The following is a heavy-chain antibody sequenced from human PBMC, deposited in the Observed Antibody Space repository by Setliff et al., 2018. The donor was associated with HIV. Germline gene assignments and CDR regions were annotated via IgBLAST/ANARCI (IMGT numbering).Heavy chain of an antibody. D-gene: IGHD3-3*01. CDR2: IYYIGNT. J-gene: IGHJ3*02. Sequence: SENLSLTCTVSGGSISGSGYYWSWTRQHPGKGLDWIGNIYYIGNTDYNPSLRSRVTISIDTSKNQFSLKLRSVTAAETAIYYCARVPRITTLRNAFDIWGQGTMVTVSS. CDR3: ARVPRITTLRNAFDI. CDR1: GGSISGSGYY. V-gene: IGHV4-31*03.